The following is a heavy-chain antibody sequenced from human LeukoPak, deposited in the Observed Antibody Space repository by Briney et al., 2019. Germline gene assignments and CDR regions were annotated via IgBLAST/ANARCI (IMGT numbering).Heavy chain of an antibody. CDR2: FDVAETDT. Sequence: GASVKVSCKVSGYTLSELSMHWVRQSPGKGLEWMGGFDVAETDTIYAQKFQGRVTMTEDTSTDTAYMELSSLRSEDTAVYYCATPRSGYYHFWGQGTLVTVSS. D-gene: IGHD3-3*01. CDR3: ATPRSGYYHF. V-gene: IGHV1-24*01. J-gene: IGHJ4*02. CDR1: GYTLSELS.